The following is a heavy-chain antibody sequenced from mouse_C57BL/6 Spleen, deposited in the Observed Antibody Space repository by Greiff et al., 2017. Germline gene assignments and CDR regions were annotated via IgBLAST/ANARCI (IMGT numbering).Heavy chain of an antibody. Sequence: VQLQQSGAELVKPGASVKISCKASGYAFSSYWMNWVKQRPGKGLEWIGKIYPGDGDTNYNGKFKGKATLTADKSSSTAYMQLSSLTSEDAAVYFCARGGDHGYFDVWGTGTTVTVAS. CDR3: ARGGDHGYFDV. CDR1: GYAFSSYW. CDR2: IYPGDGDT. J-gene: IGHJ1*03. V-gene: IGHV1-80*01.